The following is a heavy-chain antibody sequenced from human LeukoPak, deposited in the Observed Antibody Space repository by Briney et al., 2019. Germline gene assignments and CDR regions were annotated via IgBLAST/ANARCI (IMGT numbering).Heavy chain of an antibody. J-gene: IGHJ5*02. D-gene: IGHD3-10*01. CDR3: ARSCYGSGSYCNWFDP. CDR1: GFTVSSNY. CDR2: IYSGGST. V-gene: IGHV3-53*01. Sequence: GGSLRLSCAASGFTVSSNYMSWVRQAPGKGLEWVSVIYSGGSTYYADSVKGRFTISRDNSKNTLYLQMNSLRAEDTAVYYCARSCYGSGSYCNWFDPWDQGTLVTVSS.